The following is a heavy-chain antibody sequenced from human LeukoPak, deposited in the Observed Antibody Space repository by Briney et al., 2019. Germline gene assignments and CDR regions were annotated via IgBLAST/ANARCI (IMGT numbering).Heavy chain of an antibody. CDR2: ISGSGGST. Sequence: GGSLRLSCAASGFTFSSFAMSWVRQAPGKGLEWVSAISGSGGSTYYADSMKGRFTISRDNSKNTLYLQMNSLRAEDTAVYYCAKRAVRGVISGGAIWFDPWGQGALVTVSS. V-gene: IGHV3-23*01. J-gene: IGHJ5*02. CDR1: GFTFSSFA. CDR3: AKRAVRGVISGGAIWFDP. D-gene: IGHD3-10*01.